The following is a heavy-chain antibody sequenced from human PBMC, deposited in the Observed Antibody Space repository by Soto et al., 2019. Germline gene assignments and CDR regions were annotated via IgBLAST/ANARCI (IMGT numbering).Heavy chain of an antibody. J-gene: IGHJ3*02. V-gene: IGHV3-23*01. CDR2: ISGSGTNT. CDR3: AKGGRIPMVRGGKVFDAFDI. CDR1: GFRLSYYG. Sequence: GGSLGLSCAASGFRLSYYGMSWVRQGPGKALDWVSDISGSGTNTYYADSVKGRFTISRDDSKTTFFLQKDSLRAEDTAVYYCAKGGRIPMVRGGKVFDAFDIWGQGTMVTVSS. D-gene: IGHD3-10*01.